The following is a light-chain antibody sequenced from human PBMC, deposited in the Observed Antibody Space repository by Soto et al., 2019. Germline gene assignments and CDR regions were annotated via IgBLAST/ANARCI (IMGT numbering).Light chain of an antibody. CDR2: GAS. CDR1: QSVASN. Sequence: EIVMTQSPASLSVSPGDGATLSCRASQSVASNVAWYQQKPGQGPRLLIHGASTRAVGVPARFSGSGSGTDITLTTSSLQSEDFAVYYCQQYHNWPPQYTYGHGTKLQIK. V-gene: IGKV3-15*01. CDR3: QQYHNWPPQYT. J-gene: IGKJ2*01.